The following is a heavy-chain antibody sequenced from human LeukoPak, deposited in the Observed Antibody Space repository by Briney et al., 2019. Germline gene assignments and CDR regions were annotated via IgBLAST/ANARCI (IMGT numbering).Heavy chain of an antibody. D-gene: IGHD3-10*01. V-gene: IGHV3-64D*06. CDR1: GFTFSSYV. Sequence: QPGGSLRLSCAASGFTFSSYVMTWVRQAPGKGLEYVSGISINGGSIYYTDSLKGRFTISRDNSKNTLSLQMSSLRVEDTAVYYCVKGGEFPGSGAFDVWGRGTIVTVSS. J-gene: IGHJ3*01. CDR3: VKGGEFPGSGAFDV. CDR2: ISINGGSI.